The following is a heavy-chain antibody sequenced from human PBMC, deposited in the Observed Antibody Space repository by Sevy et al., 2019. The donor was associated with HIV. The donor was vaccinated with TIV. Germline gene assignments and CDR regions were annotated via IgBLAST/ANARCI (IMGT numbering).Heavy chain of an antibody. D-gene: IGHD3-3*02. V-gene: IGHV3-7*01. CDR1: GFTFSSYW. CDR2: IKQDGSEK. CDR3: ARDLNHFWSGYLYGMDV. J-gene: IGHJ6*02. Sequence: GGSLRLSCAASGFTFSSYWMSWVRQAPGKGLEWVANIKQDGSEKYYVDSVKVRFTISRDNAKNSLYLQMNSLRAEDTAGYYCARDLNHFWSGYLYGMDVWGQGTTVTVSS.